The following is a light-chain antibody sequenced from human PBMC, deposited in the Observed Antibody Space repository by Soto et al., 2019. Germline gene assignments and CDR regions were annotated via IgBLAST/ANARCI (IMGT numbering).Light chain of an antibody. V-gene: IGLV2-23*03. Sequence: QPASVSGSPGQSITISCTGTSSDFGSYNLVSWYQQHPGKPPKLMIYEGSKRPSGVSNRFSGSKSGNTASLTISGLQAEDEADYYCCSYAGSSTFEVFGGGTKLTVL. CDR3: CSYAGSSTFEV. CDR2: EGS. J-gene: IGLJ2*01. CDR1: SSDFGSYNL.